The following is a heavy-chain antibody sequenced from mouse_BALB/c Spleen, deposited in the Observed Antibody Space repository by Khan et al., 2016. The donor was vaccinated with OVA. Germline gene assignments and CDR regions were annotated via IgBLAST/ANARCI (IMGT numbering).Heavy chain of an antibody. CDR3: TRHGYVAWFTY. CDR2: IDPFSGAT. CDR1: GYSFTSYY. Sequence: EVELVESGPELMKPGASVKISCKASGYSFTSYYIHWMIESHGTSLEWIGYIDPFSGATTYNQKFKGKATLTVDKSSTTAYIHLRNLTSEDSAVYYCTRHGYVAWFTYWGQGTLVTVSA. D-gene: IGHD2-2*01. J-gene: IGHJ3*01. V-gene: IGHV1-31*01.